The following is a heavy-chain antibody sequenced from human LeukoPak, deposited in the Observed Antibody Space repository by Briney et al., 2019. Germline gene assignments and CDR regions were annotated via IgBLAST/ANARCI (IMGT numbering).Heavy chain of an antibody. CDR2: INYSGST. V-gene: IGHV4-39*07. Sequence: PSETLSLTCTVSGGSISSSSYYWGWIRQPPGKGLEWIGTINYSGSTYYNPSLKSRVTISVDTSKNQFSLKLSSVTAADTAVYYCARDQRNDYGDSDGFDIWGQGTTVTVSS. CDR3: ARDQRNDYGDSDGFDI. J-gene: IGHJ3*02. D-gene: IGHD4-17*01. CDR1: GGSISSSSYY.